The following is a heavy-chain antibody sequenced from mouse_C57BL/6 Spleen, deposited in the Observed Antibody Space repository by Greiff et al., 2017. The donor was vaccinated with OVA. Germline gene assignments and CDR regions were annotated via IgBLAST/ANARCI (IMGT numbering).Heavy chain of an antibody. CDR2: INPYNGGT. Sequence: VQLQQSGPVLVKPGASVKMSCKASGYTFTDYYMNWVKQSHGKSLEWIGVINPYNGGTSYNQKFKGKATLTVDKSSSTAYMALNSLTSEDSAVYYCARSYYYGSSYSAMDYWGQGTSVTVSS. V-gene: IGHV1-19*01. D-gene: IGHD1-1*01. CDR3: ARSYYYGSSYSAMDY. CDR1: GYTFTDYY. J-gene: IGHJ4*01.